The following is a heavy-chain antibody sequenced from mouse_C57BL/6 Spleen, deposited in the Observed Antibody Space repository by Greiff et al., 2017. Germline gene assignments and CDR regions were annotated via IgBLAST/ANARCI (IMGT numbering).Heavy chain of an antibody. V-gene: IGHV1-7*01. Sequence: QVQLQQSGAELAKPGASVTLSCKASGYTFTSYWMHWVNQRPGQGLEWIGYINPCRGYTKYNQKLKDKAPLTADKSSSTAYMQMSSLTYEDAAVYYCARSDPFDYWGQGTTLTVSS. D-gene: IGHD2-13*01. CDR1: GYTFTSYW. CDR3: ARSDPFDY. CDR2: INPCRGYT. J-gene: IGHJ2*01.